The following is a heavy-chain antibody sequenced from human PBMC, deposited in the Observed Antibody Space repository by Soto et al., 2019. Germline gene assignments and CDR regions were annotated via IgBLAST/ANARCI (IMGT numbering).Heavy chain of an antibody. Sequence: GGSLRLSCAASGFTFSSFGVSWVRQAPGKGLEWVSSMSGSGDKSYYADSVRGRFTISRDNSKNTLYLQMNSLRAEDTAVYYCAKDREYQALWGFHDHWGQGTLVTVSS. V-gene: IGHV3-23*01. CDR1: GFTFSSFG. CDR3: AKDREYQALWGFHDH. J-gene: IGHJ4*02. CDR2: MSGSGDKS. D-gene: IGHD2-2*01.